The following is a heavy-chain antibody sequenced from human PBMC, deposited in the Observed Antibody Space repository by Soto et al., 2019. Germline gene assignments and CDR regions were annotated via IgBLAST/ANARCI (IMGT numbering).Heavy chain of an antibody. Sequence: QVQRVQSGAEVKKPGASVKVSCKASGYTFTSYGISWVRQAPGQGLEWMGWISAYNGNTNYAQKLQGRVTMTTDTSTSTAYMELRSLRSDDTAVYYCARVGHYDILTGYYNDDFDYWGQGTLVTVSS. CDR2: ISAYNGNT. V-gene: IGHV1-18*01. D-gene: IGHD3-9*01. J-gene: IGHJ4*02. CDR1: GYTFTSYG. CDR3: ARVGHYDILTGYYNDDFDY.